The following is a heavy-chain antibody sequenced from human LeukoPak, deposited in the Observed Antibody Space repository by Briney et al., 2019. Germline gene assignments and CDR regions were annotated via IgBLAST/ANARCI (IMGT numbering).Heavy chain of an antibody. J-gene: IGHJ4*02. CDR3: ARGGGYNALDY. Sequence: PGGSLRLSCAASGFTFSSSWMHGVRQAPGKGLIWVSHIDTDGSTTAYADSVKGRFTNSRDNAKNTLYLQMSSLRAEDTAVYYCARGGGYNALDYWGQGILVTVSS. V-gene: IGHV3-74*01. D-gene: IGHD5-24*01. CDR2: IDTDGSTT. CDR1: GFTFSSSW.